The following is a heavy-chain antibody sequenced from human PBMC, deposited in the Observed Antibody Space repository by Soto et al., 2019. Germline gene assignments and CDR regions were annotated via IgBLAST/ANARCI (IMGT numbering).Heavy chain of an antibody. CDR1: GDSVSSGGFY. CDR2: ILYSGST. CDR3: ARGRDAYKSGY. Sequence: QVQLQESGPGLVKPSETLSLTCTVSGDSVSSGGFYWNWIRQPPGRGLEWIGYILYSGSTNYNPSLKSRVTISVATSMNQVSLKLNSVTTADTAVYYCARGRDAYKSGYWGQGTLVTVSS. V-gene: IGHV4-61*08. J-gene: IGHJ4*02. D-gene: IGHD1-1*01.